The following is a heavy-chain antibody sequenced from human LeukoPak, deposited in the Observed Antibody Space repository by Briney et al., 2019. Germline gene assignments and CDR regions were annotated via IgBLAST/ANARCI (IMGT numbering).Heavy chain of an antibody. J-gene: IGHJ5*02. V-gene: IGHV4-38-2*02. CDR2: IYHSGST. Sequence: SETLSLTCTVSGYSISSGYYWGWIRQPPGKGLEWIGSIYHSGSTYYDPSLKSRVSIPVDMSKNQFSLKLSSVTAADTAVHYCARTPAAMYWFDPWGQGTLVTVSS. CDR3: ARTPAAMYWFDP. CDR1: GYSISSGYY. D-gene: IGHD2-2*01.